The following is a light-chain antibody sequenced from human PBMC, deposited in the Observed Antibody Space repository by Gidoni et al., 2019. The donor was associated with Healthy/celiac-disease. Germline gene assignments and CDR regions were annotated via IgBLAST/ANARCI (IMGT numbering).Light chain of an antibody. V-gene: IGKV3-11*01. CDR2: DAS. CDR1: QSVSSY. J-gene: IGKJ3*01. Sequence: DIVLTQSPATLSLSPGERATLSCRASQSVSSYLAWYQQKPGQAPRLLIYDASNRATGIPARFSGSGSGTDFTLTISSLEPEGFVVYYCQQRSNWPPEVTFGPGTKVDIK. CDR3: QQRSNWPPEVT.